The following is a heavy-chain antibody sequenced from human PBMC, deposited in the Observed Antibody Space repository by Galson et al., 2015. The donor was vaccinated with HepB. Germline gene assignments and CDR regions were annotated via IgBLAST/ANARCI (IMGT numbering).Heavy chain of an antibody. J-gene: IGHJ3*02. CDR1: GFTFGDYA. CDR2: IRSKAYGGTT. Sequence: SLRLSCAASGFTFGDYAMSWFRQAPGKGLEWVGFIRSKAYGGTTEYAASVKGRFTISRDGSKSIAYLQMNSLKTEGTAVYYCTRETYYYDSSGYDAFDIWGQGTMVTVSS. V-gene: IGHV3-49*01. D-gene: IGHD3-22*01. CDR3: TRETYYYDSSGYDAFDI.